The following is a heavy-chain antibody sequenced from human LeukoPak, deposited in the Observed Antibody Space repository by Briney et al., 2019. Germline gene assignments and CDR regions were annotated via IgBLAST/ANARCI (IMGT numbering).Heavy chain of an antibody. Sequence: GGSLRLSCAASGFTFSSYWMHWVRQAPGKGLVWVSRINSDGSSTSYADSVKGRFTTSRDNAKNTLYLQMNSLRAEDTAVYYCARSDYGDYPVYYYYMDVWGKGTTVTVSS. D-gene: IGHD4-17*01. J-gene: IGHJ6*03. CDR1: GFTFSSYW. CDR2: INSDGSST. V-gene: IGHV3-74*01. CDR3: ARSDYGDYPVYYYYMDV.